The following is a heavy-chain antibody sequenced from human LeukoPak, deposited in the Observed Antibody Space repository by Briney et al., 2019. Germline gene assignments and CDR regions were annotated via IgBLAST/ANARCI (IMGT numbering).Heavy chain of an antibody. V-gene: IGHV4-59*01. J-gene: IGHJ4*02. Sequence: SETLSLTCSVSGGSIGSYHWNWIRQPSGKGLEWIGIVFNNGGTKHNPSLKSRVAISVDTSKNQFALKLSSVTAANTAVYYCVASYGGYVLDYWGQGALVIVSS. CDR3: VASYGGYVLDY. D-gene: IGHD5-12*01. CDR1: GGSIGSYH. CDR2: VFNNGGT.